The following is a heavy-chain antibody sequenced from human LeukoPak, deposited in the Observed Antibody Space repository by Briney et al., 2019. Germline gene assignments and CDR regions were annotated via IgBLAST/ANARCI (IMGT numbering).Heavy chain of an antibody. Sequence: ASVKVSCKGSGYTFTGYYRHWVRQAPGQGLEWMGWINPNSGGTNYAQKFQGWVTMTRDTSISTAYMELSRLRSDDTAVYYCARAGSSSWYGKGNWFDPWGQGTLVTVSS. V-gene: IGHV1-2*04. D-gene: IGHD6-13*01. CDR3: ARAGSSSWYGKGNWFDP. CDR2: INPNSGGT. CDR1: GYTFTGYY. J-gene: IGHJ5*02.